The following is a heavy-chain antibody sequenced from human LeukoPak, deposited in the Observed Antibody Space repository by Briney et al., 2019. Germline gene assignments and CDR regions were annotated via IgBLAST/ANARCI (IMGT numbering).Heavy chain of an antibody. Sequence: GGALRLSCVDPGFTLSIYWMSAVRQAPGKGRGRVAHIKQDGSEKYYVDSVKGRFTISRDNDKNSLYLQMNSLRAEDTAVYYCARRGTMIVVVGHYYFDYWGQGTLVTVSS. J-gene: IGHJ4*02. V-gene: IGHV3-7*01. CDR2: IKQDGSEK. D-gene: IGHD3-22*01. CDR1: GFTLSIYW. CDR3: ARRGTMIVVVGHYYFDY.